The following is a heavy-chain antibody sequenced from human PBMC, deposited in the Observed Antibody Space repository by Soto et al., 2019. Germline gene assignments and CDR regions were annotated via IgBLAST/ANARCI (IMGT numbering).Heavy chain of an antibody. CDR1: GGSFSGYY. Sequence: SETLSLTCAVYGGSFSGYYWSWIRQPPGKGLEWIGEINHSGSTNYNPSLKSRVTISVDTSKNQFSLKLSSVTAADTAVYYCARGVSYYDILTGSHPHQHWGQGTLVTVSS. V-gene: IGHV4-34*01. J-gene: IGHJ1*01. D-gene: IGHD3-9*01. CDR3: ARGVSYYDILTGSHPHQH. CDR2: INHSGST.